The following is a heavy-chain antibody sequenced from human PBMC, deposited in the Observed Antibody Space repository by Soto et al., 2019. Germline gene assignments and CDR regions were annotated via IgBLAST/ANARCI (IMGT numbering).Heavy chain of an antibody. Sequence: WGTLRLSCAASGFTFSSYDMHWVRQPTGKGLEWVASICTAGSTYYPRSLKGRFTISIENSKNSLYLQMNTLRAADTAVYYCAREDSSGWRLDYWGQGTLVTVSS. V-gene: IGHV3-13*01. CDR3: AREDSSGWRLDY. CDR1: GFTFSSYD. CDR2: ICTAGST. J-gene: IGHJ4*02. D-gene: IGHD6-19*01.